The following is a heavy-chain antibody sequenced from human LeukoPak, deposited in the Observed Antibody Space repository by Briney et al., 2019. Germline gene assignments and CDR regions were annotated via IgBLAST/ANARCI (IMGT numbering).Heavy chain of an antibody. CDR2: INHSGSA. J-gene: IGHJ4*02. Sequence: PSGTLSLTCAVSGGSFSAYYWTWIRQPPGKGLEWIGEINHSGSANYNPSLKSRVTISLDTSKNQFSLKLSSVTAADTAVYYCARGQGTVTTHWGQGTLVTVSS. CDR1: GGSFSAYY. D-gene: IGHD4-17*01. CDR3: ARGQGTVTTH. V-gene: IGHV4-34*01.